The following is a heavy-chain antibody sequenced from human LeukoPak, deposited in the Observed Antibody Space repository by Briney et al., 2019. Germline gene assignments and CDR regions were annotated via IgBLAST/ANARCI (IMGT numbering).Heavy chain of an antibody. CDR1: GFTFSGYS. J-gene: IGHJ4*02. CDR3: ARPGNNYDY. D-gene: IGHD2/OR15-2a*01. V-gene: IGHV3-48*02. CDR2: ISSTSGTI. Sequence: GGSLRLSCAASGFTFSGYSMNWVRQAPGKGLEWVSHISSTSGTIYYADSVKGRFTISRDNAKHSVYLQMNSLRDEDTAVHYCARPGNNYDYWGQGTLVTVSS.